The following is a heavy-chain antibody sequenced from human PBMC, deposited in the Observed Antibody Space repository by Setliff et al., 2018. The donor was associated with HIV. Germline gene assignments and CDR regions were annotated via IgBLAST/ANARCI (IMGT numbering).Heavy chain of an antibody. J-gene: IGHJ6*02. Sequence: ASVKVSCKTSGYSFTGHFLHWVRQAPGHGLEWMGWIDPNSTDTNYALKFQGRVTFTTDTSVSTPYMELSGLTSDDSAVYYCARYLVVVPVAVGGLDVWGQGTTVTVSS. CDR1: GYSFTGHF. CDR3: ARYLVVVPVAVGGLDV. V-gene: IGHV1-2*02. D-gene: IGHD2-2*01. CDR2: IDPNSTDT.